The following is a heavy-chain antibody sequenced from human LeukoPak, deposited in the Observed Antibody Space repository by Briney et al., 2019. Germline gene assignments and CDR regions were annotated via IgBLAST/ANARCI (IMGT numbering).Heavy chain of an antibody. D-gene: IGHD6-13*01. CDR1: GYTFTSYD. CDR2: MNPNSGNT. J-gene: IGHJ6*02. CDR3: ASNPSSWGYYYSGMDV. Sequence: ASVKVSCKASGYTFTSYDINWVRQATGQGLEWMGWMNPNSGNTGYAQKFQGRVTMTRNTSISTAYMELSSLRSEDTAVYYCASNPSSWGYYYSGMDVWGQGATVTVSS. V-gene: IGHV1-8*01.